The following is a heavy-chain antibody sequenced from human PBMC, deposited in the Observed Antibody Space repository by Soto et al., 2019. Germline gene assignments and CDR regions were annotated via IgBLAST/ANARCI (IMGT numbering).Heavy chain of an antibody. CDR1: GFTFRNYA. CDR2: VNANAEDT. J-gene: IGHJ4*02. V-gene: IGHV3-23*01. D-gene: IGHD6-25*01. Sequence: GGSLRLSCAASGFTFRNYAMSWVRQAPGKGLEWVSLVNANAEDTYYADSAKGRFTISRDDVKDTLYLQMNSLRVEDTAIYYCAKDPRTEYSSEWHRFDYWGLGTLVTVSS. CDR3: AKDPRTEYSSEWHRFDY.